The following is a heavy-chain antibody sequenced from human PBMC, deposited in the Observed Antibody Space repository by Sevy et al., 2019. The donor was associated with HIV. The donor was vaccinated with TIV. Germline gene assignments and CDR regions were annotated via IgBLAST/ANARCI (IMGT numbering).Heavy chain of an antibody. CDR2: ITGKGYGGTT. CDR3: TRASYSYYYGMDV. CDR1: RFTFGDYA. J-gene: IGHJ6*02. Sequence: GGSLRLSCTTSRFTFGDYAMSWVRQAPGKGLEWVGFITGKGYGGTTEYAASVKGRFTISRDDSKSIAYLQMNSLKTEDTAVYYCTRASYSYYYGMDVWGQGTTVTVSS. V-gene: IGHV3-49*04.